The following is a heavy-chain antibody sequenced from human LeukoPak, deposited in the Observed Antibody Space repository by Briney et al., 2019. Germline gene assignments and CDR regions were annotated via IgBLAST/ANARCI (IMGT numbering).Heavy chain of an antibody. CDR2: SHHSGNT. D-gene: IGHD6-6*01. J-gene: IGHJ5*02. CDR1: DYSISSGYF. Sequence: SETLSLTCDVSDYSISSGYFWGWIRQSPGKGLEWIGSSHHSGNTYYNPSLKSRVTISIDTTKNQFSLKLRSVTAADTAVFYCASTGKADRSWFDPWGQGTLVIVSS. V-gene: IGHV4-38-2*01. CDR3: ASTGKADRSWFDP.